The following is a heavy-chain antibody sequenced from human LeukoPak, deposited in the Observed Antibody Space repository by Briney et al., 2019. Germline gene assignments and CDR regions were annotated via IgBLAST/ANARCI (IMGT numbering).Heavy chain of an antibody. Sequence: ASVKVSCKASGYTFTDYFLHWVRQVPGQGLEWMGWINPTSGATYYAQKFQGRVTMTRDRSINTAYMELSRLNSDDTAVYYCARDGVEYYDFWSGYSWFDPWGQGTLVTVSS. CDR2: INPTSGAT. D-gene: IGHD3-3*01. V-gene: IGHV1-2*02. CDR3: ARDGVEYYDFWSGYSWFDP. J-gene: IGHJ5*02. CDR1: GYTFTDYF.